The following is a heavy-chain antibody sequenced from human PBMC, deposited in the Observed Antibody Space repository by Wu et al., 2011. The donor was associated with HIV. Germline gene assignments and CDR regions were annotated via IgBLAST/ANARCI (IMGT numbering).Heavy chain of an antibody. V-gene: IGHV1-2*02. CDR2: INPNSGGT. CDR3: ARDWGGTLVVYLLDS. CDR1: GFTFIGYH. J-gene: IGHJ4*02. D-gene: IGHD2-8*02. Sequence: QVQLVQSGAEVKKPGASVKVSCKVSGFTFIGYHMHWVRQAPGQGLEWMGWINPNSGGTHYAQKFQGRVTMTRDTPINTAYMELSSLKSDDTAVYYCARDWGGTLVVYLLDSWGQGTLVTVSS.